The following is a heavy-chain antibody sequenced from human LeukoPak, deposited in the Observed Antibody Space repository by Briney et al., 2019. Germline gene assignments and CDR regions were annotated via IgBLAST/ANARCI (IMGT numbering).Heavy chain of an antibody. CDR1: GFNFMTYG. D-gene: IGHD5-18*01. V-gene: IGHV3-30*02. J-gene: IGHJ4*02. CDR2: IRYDGSQK. CDR3: ALGYNFGYQYFDF. Sequence: HSGRSLRLSCAASGFNFMTYGIHWVRRAPGKGLEWMTFIRYDGSQKYYADSVKGRFTISRDDSKNTLSLQMNNLRAEDTAVYYCALGYNFGYQYFDFWGQGTLVTVSS.